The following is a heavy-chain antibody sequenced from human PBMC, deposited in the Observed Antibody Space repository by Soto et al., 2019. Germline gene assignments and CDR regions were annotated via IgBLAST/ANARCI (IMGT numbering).Heavy chain of an antibody. CDR2: IYWDDDK. CDR3: AYLPCSGGSCYWFSFSGMDV. V-gene: IGHV2-5*02. J-gene: IGHJ6*02. D-gene: IGHD2-15*01. Sequence: QITLKESGPTLVKPTQTLTLTCTFSGFSLSTSGVGVAWIRQPPGKALEWLALIYWDDDKRYRPSLESRLTIPXXTXENQVVLTTNNMDSVDTATYYCAYLPCSGGSCYWFSFSGMDVWGQGTTVTVSS. CDR1: GFSLSTSGVG.